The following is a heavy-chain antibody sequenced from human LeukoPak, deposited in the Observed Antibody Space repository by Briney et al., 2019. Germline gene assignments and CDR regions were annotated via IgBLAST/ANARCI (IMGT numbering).Heavy chain of an antibody. CDR2: IYYSGST. CDR3: ARVERSGWYLFDP. J-gene: IGHJ5*02. V-gene: IGHV4-59*01. CDR1: GGSISSYY. Sequence: SETLSLTCTVSGGSISSYYWSWIRQPPGKGLEWIGYIYYSGSTNYNPSLKSRVTISVDTSKNQFSLKLSSVTAADTAVYYCARVERSGWYLFDPWGQGTLVTVSS. D-gene: IGHD6-19*01.